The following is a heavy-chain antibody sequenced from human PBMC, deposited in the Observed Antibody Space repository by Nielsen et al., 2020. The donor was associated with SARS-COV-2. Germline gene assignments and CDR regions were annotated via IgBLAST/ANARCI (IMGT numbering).Heavy chain of an antibody. CDR2: IGSDESIT. CDR1: GFTFSSSW. D-gene: IGHD1-26*01. Sequence: GESLKISCAASGFTFSSSWMHWVRQAPGKGLVWVSRIGSDESITNYVDSVKGRFTISRDNAKNTLYLQMTSLRTEDTAVYYCAREDSWELLRTYDALDIWGQGTMVSVSS. V-gene: IGHV3-74*01. CDR3: AREDSWELLRTYDALDI. J-gene: IGHJ3*02.